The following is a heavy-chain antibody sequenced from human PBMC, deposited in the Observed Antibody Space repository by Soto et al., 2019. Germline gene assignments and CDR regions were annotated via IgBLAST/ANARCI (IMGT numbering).Heavy chain of an antibody. D-gene: IGHD3-22*01. V-gene: IGHV3-21*01. CDR1: GFTFSSYS. CDR3: ARDQGLIVVVIGGARDAFDI. Sequence: PGGSLRLSCAASGFTFSSYSMNWVRQAPGKGLEWVSSISSSSSYIYYADSVKGRFTISRDNAKNSLYLQMNSLRAEDTAVYYCARDQGLIVVVIGGARDAFDIWGQGTMVTVSS. CDR2: ISSSSSYI. J-gene: IGHJ3*02.